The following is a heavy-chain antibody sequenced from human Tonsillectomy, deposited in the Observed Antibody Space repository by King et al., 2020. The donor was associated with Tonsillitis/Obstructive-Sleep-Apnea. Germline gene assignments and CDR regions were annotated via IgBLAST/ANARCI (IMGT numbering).Heavy chain of an antibody. CDR3: ARIKEDIVVVVAASHFDY. V-gene: IGHV4-34*01. CDR2: INHSGST. CDR1: GGSFSGYY. Sequence: VQLQQWGAGLLKPSETLSLTCAVYGGSFSGYYWSWIGQPPGKGLEWIGEINHSGSTNYNPSLKSRVTISVDTSKNQFSLKLSSVTAADTAVYYCARIKEDIVVVVAASHFDYWGQGTLVTVSS. J-gene: IGHJ4*02. D-gene: IGHD2-15*01.